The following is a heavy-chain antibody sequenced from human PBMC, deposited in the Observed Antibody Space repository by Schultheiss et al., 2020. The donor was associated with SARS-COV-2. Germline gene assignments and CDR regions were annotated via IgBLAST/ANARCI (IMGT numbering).Heavy chain of an antibody. Sequence: GGSLRLSCAASGFTFSSYGMHWVRQAPGKGLEWVSRINSDGSSTSYADSVKGRFTISRENAKNSLYLQMNSLRAGDTAVYYCARGSPVAWSGYYNWYFDLWGRGTLVTVSS. CDR2: INSDGSST. CDR3: ARGSPVAWSGYYNWYFDL. J-gene: IGHJ2*01. V-gene: IGHV3-74*01. CDR1: GFTFSSYG. D-gene: IGHD3-3*01.